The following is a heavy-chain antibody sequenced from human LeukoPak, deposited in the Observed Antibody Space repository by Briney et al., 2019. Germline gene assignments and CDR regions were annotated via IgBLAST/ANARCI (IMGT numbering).Heavy chain of an antibody. D-gene: IGHD3-10*01. V-gene: IGHV3-21*01. J-gene: IGHJ5*02. CDR1: GFTLSDYH. CDR3: ARSGGPGTYHQLRYNWFDP. CDR2: ITTISHYI. Sequence: PGGSLRLSCAASGFTLSDYHMNWVRQTPGKGLEWLSSITTISHYIYYAGAVRGRFTISRDNAKNSLYLQMNSLRGEDTAVYYCARSGGPGTYHQLRYNWFDPWGQGTLVTLSS.